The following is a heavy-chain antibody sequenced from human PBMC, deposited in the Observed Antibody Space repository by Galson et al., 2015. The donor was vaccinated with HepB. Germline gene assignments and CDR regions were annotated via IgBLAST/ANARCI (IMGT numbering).Heavy chain of an antibody. Sequence: SVKVSCKVSGYTLTELPMHWVRQAPGKGLEWMGGFDPEDGETIYAQKFQGRVTMTEDTSTDTAYMELSSLRSEDTAVYYCATDALDYGDYVADYWGQGTLVTVSS. CDR1: GYTLTELP. D-gene: IGHD4-17*01. CDR2: FDPEDGET. CDR3: ATDALDYGDYVADY. V-gene: IGHV1-24*01. J-gene: IGHJ4*02.